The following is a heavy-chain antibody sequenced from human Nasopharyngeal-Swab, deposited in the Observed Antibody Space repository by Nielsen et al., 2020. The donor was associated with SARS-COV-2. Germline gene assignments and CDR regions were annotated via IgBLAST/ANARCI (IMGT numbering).Heavy chain of an antibody. CDR3: ARPPPWYYYGMDV. J-gene: IGHJ6*02. Sequence: GESLKISCAASGLTFTNSWMSWVRQAPGKGLEWVANIKQDGSDKYYVDSVKGRFTISRDNAKNSLYLQMNSLRAEDTAVYYCARPPPWYYYGMDVWGQGTTVTVSS. V-gene: IGHV3-7*01. CDR2: IKQDGSDK. CDR1: GLTFTNSW.